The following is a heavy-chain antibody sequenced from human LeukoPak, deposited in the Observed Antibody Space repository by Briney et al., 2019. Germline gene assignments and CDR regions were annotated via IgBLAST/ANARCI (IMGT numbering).Heavy chain of an antibody. Sequence: GGSLRLSCAASGFTFSSYSMNWVRQAPGKGLEWVSSISSSSSYIYYADSVKGRFTIFRDNAKNSLYLQMNSLRAEDTAVYYCARDSMYYYDSSGYYYEQRGLIDYWGQGTLVTVSS. CDR2: ISSSSSYI. V-gene: IGHV3-21*01. D-gene: IGHD3-22*01. CDR1: GFTFSSYS. J-gene: IGHJ4*02. CDR3: ARDSMYYYDSSGYYYEQRGLIDY.